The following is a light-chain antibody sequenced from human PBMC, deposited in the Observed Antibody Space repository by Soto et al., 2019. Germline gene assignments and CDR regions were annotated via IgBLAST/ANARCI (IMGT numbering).Light chain of an antibody. CDR1: SSDIGAYIY. Sequence: QSALTQPPSASGSPGQSGTISCTGTSSDIGAYIYVSWYQQHPGKAPKLMISEVSRRPSGVPDRFSGSKSGNTASLTVSGLQADDEAHYYCSSYAGSNNFVFGTGTKLTVL. V-gene: IGLV2-8*01. J-gene: IGLJ1*01. CDR2: EVS. CDR3: SSYAGSNNFV.